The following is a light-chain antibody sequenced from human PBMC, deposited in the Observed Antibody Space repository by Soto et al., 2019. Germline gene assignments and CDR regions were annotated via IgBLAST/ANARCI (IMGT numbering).Light chain of an antibody. J-gene: IGKJ4*01. CDR1: QSVSSSY. CDR2: GAS. V-gene: IGKV3-15*01. CDR3: QQYNDGLT. Sequence: ESVLTQSAGTLSLSPWERATLSCRASQSVSSSYLAWYQQKPGRAPRLLIYGASTRATGIPARFSGSGSGTEFTLTITSLQSEDFAVYFCQQYNDGLTFGGGTKVDIK.